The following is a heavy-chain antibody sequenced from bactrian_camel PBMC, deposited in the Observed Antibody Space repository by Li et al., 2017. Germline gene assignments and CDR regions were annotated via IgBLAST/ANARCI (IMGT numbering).Heavy chain of an antibody. V-gene: IGHV3S1*01. CDR3: AKDPPWYGGSYFDGQDDYRYHEV. Sequence: VQLVESGGGLVKPGGSLRLSCVASGFTFRSYAMYWVRQAPGKGLEWVSHVVSGGRITYYAASVKGRFTISRDDAKNTLYLQLSALKTEDTAMYYCAKDPPWYGGSYFDGQDDYRYHEVWGQGTQVTVS. J-gene: IGHJ2*01. D-gene: IGHD6*01. CDR1: GFTFRSYA. CDR2: VVSGGRIT.